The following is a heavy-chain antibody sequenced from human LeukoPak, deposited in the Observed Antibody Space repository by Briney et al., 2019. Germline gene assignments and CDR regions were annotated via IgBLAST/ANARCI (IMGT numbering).Heavy chain of an antibody. D-gene: IGHD3-22*01. CDR2: IKEDGSEK. V-gene: IGHV3-7*01. CDR3: ARDSPPYYYDSSGYYSPFDY. Sequence: GGSLRLSCAASGFTFSNFWMSWVRQAPGKGLEWVANIKEDGSEKYYVDSVKGRFTISRDNAKNSLYLQMNSLRAEDTAVYYCARDSPPYYYDSSGYYSPFDYWGQGTLVTVSS. CDR1: GFTFSNFW. J-gene: IGHJ4*02.